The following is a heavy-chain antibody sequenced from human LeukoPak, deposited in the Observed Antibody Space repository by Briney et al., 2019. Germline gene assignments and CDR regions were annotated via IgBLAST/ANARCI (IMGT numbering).Heavy chain of an antibody. D-gene: IGHD3-3*01. CDR3: ASLLRDPVTIFPDH. CDR2: IHYSGST. V-gene: IGHV4-39*01. Sequence: SETLSLTCTVSGGSISSTSYYWGWIRQPPGKGLEWIGSIHYSGSTYYNPSRKSRVTISVDTSKNQFSLRLSFVTAADTAVYYCASLLRDPVTIFPDHWGQGTLVTVSS. CDR1: GGSISSTSYY. J-gene: IGHJ5*02.